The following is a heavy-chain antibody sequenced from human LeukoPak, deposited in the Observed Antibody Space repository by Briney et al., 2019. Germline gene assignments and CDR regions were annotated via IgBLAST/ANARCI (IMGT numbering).Heavy chain of an antibody. J-gene: IGHJ4*02. CDR2: ISSIGSTI. CDR3: AREARSSDYYFDY. Sequence: GGSLRLSCAASGFTFSTYSMNWVRQVPGKGLEWVSYISSIGSTIYYADSVKGRFTISRDNAKNSLYLQMNSLRAEDTAVYYCAREARSSDYYFDYWGQGTLVTVSS. V-gene: IGHV3-48*04. CDR1: GFTFSTYS. D-gene: IGHD3-22*01.